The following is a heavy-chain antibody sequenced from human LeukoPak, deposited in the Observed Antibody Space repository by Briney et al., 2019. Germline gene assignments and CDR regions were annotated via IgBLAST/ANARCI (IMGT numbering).Heavy chain of an antibody. J-gene: IGHJ6*03. D-gene: IGHD2-15*01. CDR2: ISGYNGKT. CDR1: GYTFTSYG. CDR3: ARDGGYCSGGSCYSPYYYYYMDV. V-gene: IGHV1-18*01. Sequence: AAVKVSCKDSGYTFTSYGISWVCQAPGQGLEWMGWISGYNGKTIYAQKLQSRVTLTTDTSTSTAYMELTSLRSDDTSVYYWARDGGYCSGGSCYSPYYYYYMDVWGKGTTVTVSS.